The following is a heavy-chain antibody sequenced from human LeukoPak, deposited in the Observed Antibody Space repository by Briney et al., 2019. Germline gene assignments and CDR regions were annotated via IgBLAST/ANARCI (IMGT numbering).Heavy chain of an antibody. CDR1: GFTFNYAW. CDR3: TTDEDWNYARKDV. D-gene: IGHD1-7*01. CDR2: TVSEIDGGTT. J-gene: IGHJ6*02. Sequence: GGSLRLSCAASGFTFNYAWMSWVRQVPGKGLEWVGRTVSEIDGGTTDYATPVKGRFTISRDDSKSTLYLQMNSLKIEDTAVYYCTTDEDWNYARKDVWGQGATVIVSS. V-gene: IGHV3-15*04.